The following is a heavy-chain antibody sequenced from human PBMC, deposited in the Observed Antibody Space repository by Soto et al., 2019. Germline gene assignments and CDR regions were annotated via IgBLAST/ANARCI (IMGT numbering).Heavy chain of an antibody. J-gene: IGHJ5*01. Sequence: QLHLQESGPGLVKPSETLSLTCTVSGGSISSSTYYWAWIRQPPGKGQEWIGSIDYSGNTYYNPSLRSRVTISVDTSKKQFSLKLNSVTVADTAVYHCARAAWRADGYYDWFDSWGQGMMVTVSS. D-gene: IGHD3-3*01. CDR2: IDYSGNT. CDR1: GGSISSSTYY. V-gene: IGHV4-39*01. CDR3: ARAAWRADGYYDWFDS.